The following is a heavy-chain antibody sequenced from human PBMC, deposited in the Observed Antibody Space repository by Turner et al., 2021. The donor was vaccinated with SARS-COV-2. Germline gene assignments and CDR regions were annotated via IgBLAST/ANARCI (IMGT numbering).Heavy chain of an antibody. CDR3: VREGQRLVFDY. CDR1: GLAFSNHA. Sequence: QVQLVDSGGGVVQPGRSLRLSFAASGLAFSNHAMHWVRQAPGKGLEWVAHISHDASWINYADSVKGRFTISRDNPKNTLYLEMNSLRPEDTAVYHCVREGQRLVFDYWGQGTLVTVSS. D-gene: IGHD6-19*01. V-gene: IGHV3-30*04. J-gene: IGHJ4*02. CDR2: ISHDASWI.